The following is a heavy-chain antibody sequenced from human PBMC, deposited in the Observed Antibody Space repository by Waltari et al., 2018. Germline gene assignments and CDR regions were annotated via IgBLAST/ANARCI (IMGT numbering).Heavy chain of an antibody. CDR1: GVSVGNNY. J-gene: IGHJ4*02. D-gene: IGHD1-26*01. Sequence: ELELVQSGGGDGQPGGSLRLSCVASGVSVGNNYMTWVRQAPGKGPEYVSVIFADGTTLYARSVKGRFTISRDSSKNTVFLQMHSLGVDDTAVYYCARDSGAGGPFFLWGQGDLVTVSS. CDR2: IFADGTT. CDR3: ARDSGAGGPFFL. V-gene: IGHV3-53*01.